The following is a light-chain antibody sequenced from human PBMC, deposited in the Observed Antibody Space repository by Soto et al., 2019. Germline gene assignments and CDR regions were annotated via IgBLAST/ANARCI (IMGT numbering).Light chain of an antibody. CDR3: QQYGGSPYT. CDR1: QSVRSNY. CDR2: STS. Sequence: EIVLTQSPGTLSLSPGERATLSGRASQSVRSNYLAWYQQKPGQAPMLLIYSTSRRATGTPDRLSGTGSGTDFNLTISRLEREDFAVYCCQQYGGSPYTLAQRTKLEI. V-gene: IGKV3-20*01. J-gene: IGKJ2*01.